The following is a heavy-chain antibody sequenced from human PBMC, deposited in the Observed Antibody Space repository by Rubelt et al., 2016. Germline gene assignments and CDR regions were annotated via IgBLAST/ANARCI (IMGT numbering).Heavy chain of an antibody. CDR3: ARDLYKGPRWLVAY. V-gene: IGHV1-2*02. J-gene: IGHJ4*02. CDR1: GYTFTGYY. D-gene: IGHD6-19*01. Sequence: QVQLVQSGAEVKKPGASVKVSCKASGYTFTGYYMHWVRQAPGQGLEWMGWINPNSGGTNYAQKCQGRVTMTRDTSSSTAYMELSRLRSDDTAVYYCARDLYKGPRWLVAYWGQGTLVTVSS. CDR2: INPNSGGT.